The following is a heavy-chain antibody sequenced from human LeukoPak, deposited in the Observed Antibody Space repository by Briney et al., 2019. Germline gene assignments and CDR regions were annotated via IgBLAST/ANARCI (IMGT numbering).Heavy chain of an antibody. J-gene: IGHJ3*02. CDR2: IYHSGST. CDR3: ANGYCSSTSCPAMAFDI. D-gene: IGHD2-2*03. CDR1: GGSISSSNW. V-gene: IGHV4-4*02. Sequence: SETLSLTCAVSGGSISSSNWWSWVRQPPGKGLEWIGEIYHSGSTNYNPSLKSRVTISVDKSKNQFSLKLSSVTAADTAVYYCANGYCSSTSCPAMAFDIWGQGTMVTVSS.